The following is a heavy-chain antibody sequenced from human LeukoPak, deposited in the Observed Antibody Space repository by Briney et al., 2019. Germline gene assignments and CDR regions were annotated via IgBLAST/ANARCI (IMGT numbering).Heavy chain of an antibody. Sequence: SETLSLTCTVSGGSISSYYWSWIRQPAGKGLEWIGRIYTSGSTNYNPSLKSRVTISVDTSKNQFSLKLSSVTAADTAVYYCARGMVRGPNERPFDYWGQGTLVTVSS. J-gene: IGHJ4*02. CDR1: GGSISSYY. CDR2: IYTSGST. D-gene: IGHD3-10*01. CDR3: ARGMVRGPNERPFDY. V-gene: IGHV4-4*07.